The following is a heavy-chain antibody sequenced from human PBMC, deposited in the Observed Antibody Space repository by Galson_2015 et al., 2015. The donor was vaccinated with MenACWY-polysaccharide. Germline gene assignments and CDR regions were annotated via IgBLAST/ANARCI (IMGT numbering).Heavy chain of an antibody. V-gene: IGHV3-30-3*01. CDR1: GFSFRRHA. Sequence: SLRLSCAASGFSFRRHAMHWVRQTPGKGLEWVAVISYDGSNKYYADSVKGRFTISRDNSKNTLSVQMNSLRPEDTAVYYCARQLDYSSSSGLWYFGFWGQGTLVTVSS. D-gene: IGHD6-6*01. CDR3: ARQLDYSSSSGLWYFGF. CDR2: ISYDGSNK. J-gene: IGHJ4*02.